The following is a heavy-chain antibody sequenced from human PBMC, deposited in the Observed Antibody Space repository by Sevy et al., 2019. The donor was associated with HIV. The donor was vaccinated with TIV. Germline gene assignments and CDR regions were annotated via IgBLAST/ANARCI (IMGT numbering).Heavy chain of an antibody. CDR3: ARVGFNWNDVDY. D-gene: IGHD1-20*01. J-gene: IGHJ4*02. V-gene: IGHV4-59*01. Sequence: SETLSLTCTVSGGSMNIYYWSWIRQPPGKGLEGIGYIYYNGSTNYNPSLKSRVTISVDTSKNQFSLKLRAVTAADTAVYYCARVGFNWNDVDYWGQGTLVTVSS. CDR1: GGSMNIYY. CDR2: IYYNGST.